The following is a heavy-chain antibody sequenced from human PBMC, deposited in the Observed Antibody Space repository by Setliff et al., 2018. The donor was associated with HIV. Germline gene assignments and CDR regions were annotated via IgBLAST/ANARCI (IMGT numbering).Heavy chain of an antibody. CDR1: GLIFNDHF. Sequence: PGGSLRLSCAASGLIFNDHFMDWIRQPAGKGLEWIGRLHLSGDTNYNPSLKSRVTISVDTSKSQFSLKLSSLTAADTAVYYCARGRTQWPNYNYFDPWGLGTLVTVSS. J-gene: IGHJ5*02. CDR3: ARGRTQWPNYNYFDP. CDR2: LHLSGDT. D-gene: IGHD6-19*01. V-gene: IGHV4-4*07.